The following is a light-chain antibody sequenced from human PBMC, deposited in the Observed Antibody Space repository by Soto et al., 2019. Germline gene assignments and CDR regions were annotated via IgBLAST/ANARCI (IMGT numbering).Light chain of an antibody. V-gene: IGLV2-14*01. CDR2: DVT. J-gene: IGLJ1*01. Sequence: QSVLTQPASVSGSPGQSITISCTGTSSDVGGYNYVSWYQQHPVKDPKLMIYDVTNRPSGVSDRCSVSKSGNTASLTISGLPAEDEADYYCSSYTSSSTPYVLGTGTKVTVL. CDR1: SSDVGGYNY. CDR3: SSYTSSSTPYV.